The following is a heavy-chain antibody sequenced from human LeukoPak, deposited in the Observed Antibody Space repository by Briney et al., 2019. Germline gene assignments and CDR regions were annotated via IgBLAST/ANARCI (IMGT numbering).Heavy chain of an antibody. V-gene: IGHV3-30*03. CDR1: GFTFNNYG. CDR2: MSFDGSNK. J-gene: IGHJ4*02. D-gene: IGHD2-2*01. Sequence: GGSLRLSCADSGFTFNNYGMHWVRQAPGKGLEWVAVMSFDGSNKYYADSVKGRFTISRDHSRNPLYLPMNRLRVEEPAVYYCTSICSSSSCYLDYWGQGTLVTVSS. CDR3: TSICSSSSCYLDY.